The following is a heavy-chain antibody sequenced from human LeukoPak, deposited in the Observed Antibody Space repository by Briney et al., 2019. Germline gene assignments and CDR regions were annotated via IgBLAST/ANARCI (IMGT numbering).Heavy chain of an antibody. CDR2: IYYSGST. D-gene: IGHD6-13*01. J-gene: IGHJ6*03. V-gene: IGHV4-59*12. CDR3: ARLTSSSWYFSSGYYYYMDV. CDR1: GGSISSYY. Sequence: SETLSLTCTVSGGSISSYYWSWIRQPPGKGLEYIGYIYYSGSTNYNPSLKSRVTISVDTSRNQFSLKLSSVTAADTAVYYCARLTSSSWYFSSGYYYYMDVWGKGTTVTVSS.